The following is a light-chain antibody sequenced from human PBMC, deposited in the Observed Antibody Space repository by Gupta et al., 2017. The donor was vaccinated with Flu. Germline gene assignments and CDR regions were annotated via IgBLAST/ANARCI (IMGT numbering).Light chain of an antibody. CDR3: QVWYSRSAHPGV. CDR2: DDS. Sequence: SYVLTQPPSMSVAPGKTARMTCGGDDVGTKSVNWSQQKSGQAPVLVVYDDSDRPSGIPERFSGSNSGNTATLTISAVEDGDEADYYCQVWYSRSAHPGVFGGGTKLTVL. CDR1: DVGTKS. J-gene: IGLJ3*02. V-gene: IGLV3-21*03.